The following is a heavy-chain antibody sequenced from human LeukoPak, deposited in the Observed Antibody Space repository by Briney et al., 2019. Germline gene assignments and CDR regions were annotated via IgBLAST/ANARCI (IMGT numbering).Heavy chain of an antibody. CDR1: GGTFSSYA. Sequence: SVKVSCKASGGTFSSYAISWVRQAPGQGLEWMGGIIPIFGTANYAQKFQGRVTITADESTSTAYMELSSLRSEDTAVYYCAFRGYPQDYYYGMDVWGQGTTVTVSS. CDR3: AFRGYPQDYYYGMDV. D-gene: IGHD5-18*01. CDR2: IIPIFGTA. J-gene: IGHJ6*02. V-gene: IGHV1-69*13.